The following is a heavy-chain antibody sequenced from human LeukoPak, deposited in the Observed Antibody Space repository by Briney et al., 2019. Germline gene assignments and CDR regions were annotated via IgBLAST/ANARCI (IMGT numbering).Heavy chain of an antibody. D-gene: IGHD5-24*01. CDR2: IYHSGST. J-gene: IGHJ3*02. Sequence: SETLSLTCAVSGGSISSSNWWSWVRQPPGKGLEWIGEIYHSGSTNYNPSLKSRVTISVDTSKNQFSVKLSSVTAADTAVYYCSVFGEMAYGFDIWGQGTMVTVSS. CDR1: GGSISSSNW. CDR3: SVFGEMAYGFDI. V-gene: IGHV4-4*02.